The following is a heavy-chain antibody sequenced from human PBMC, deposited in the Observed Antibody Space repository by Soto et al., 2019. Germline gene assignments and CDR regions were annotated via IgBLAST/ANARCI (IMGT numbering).Heavy chain of an antibody. Sequence: GESLKISCAASGFTFSSYAMSWVRQAPGKGLEWVSAISGSGGSTYYADSVKGRFTISRDNSKNTLYLQMNSLRAEDTAVYYCAKDRGGDIVATNHFDYWGQGTLVTVSS. J-gene: IGHJ4*02. CDR3: AKDRGGDIVATNHFDY. D-gene: IGHD5-12*01. CDR2: ISGSGGST. CDR1: GFTFSSYA. V-gene: IGHV3-23*01.